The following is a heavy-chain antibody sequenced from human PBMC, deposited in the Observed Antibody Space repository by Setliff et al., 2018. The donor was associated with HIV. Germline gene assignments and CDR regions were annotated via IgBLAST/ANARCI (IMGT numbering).Heavy chain of an antibody. CDR1: GGSFSGYY. Sequence: SETLSLTCAVYGGSFSGYYWSWIRQPPGKGLEWIGEINHSGSTNYNPSLKSRVTMSVDTSKNQFSLRLTSVTAADTAIYYCARGSRSHGGMFGYWGQGTLVTVSS. D-gene: IGHD6-13*01. CDR3: ARGSRSHGGMFGY. J-gene: IGHJ4*02. CDR2: INHSGST. V-gene: IGHV4-34*01.